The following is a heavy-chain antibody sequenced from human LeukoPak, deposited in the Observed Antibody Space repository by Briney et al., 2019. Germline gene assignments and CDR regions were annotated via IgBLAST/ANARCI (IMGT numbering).Heavy chain of an antibody. V-gene: IGHV3-48*02. Sequence: GGSLRLSCAASGFTFSSYSMNWVRQAPGKGLEWVSYISSGSSTIYYADSVKGRFTISRDKAKNSLYLQMHSLRDEDTAVYYCARANGYSRGYWGQGTLVTVSS. J-gene: IGHJ4*02. D-gene: IGHD6-13*01. CDR1: GFTFSSYS. CDR2: ISSGSSTI. CDR3: ARANGYSRGY.